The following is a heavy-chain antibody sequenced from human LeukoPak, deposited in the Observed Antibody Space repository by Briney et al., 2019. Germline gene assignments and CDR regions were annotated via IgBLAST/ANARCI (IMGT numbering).Heavy chain of an antibody. Sequence: GGSLRLSCAASGFTFSSYAMHWVRQAPGKGLEWVAVISYDGSNKYYADSVKGRFTISRDNSKSTLYLQMNSLRAEDTAVYYCARGGAFLLSQFDPWGQGTLVTVSS. V-gene: IGHV3-30*04. CDR2: ISYDGSNK. J-gene: IGHJ5*02. D-gene: IGHD2/OR15-2a*01. CDR3: ARGGAFLLSQFDP. CDR1: GFTFSSYA.